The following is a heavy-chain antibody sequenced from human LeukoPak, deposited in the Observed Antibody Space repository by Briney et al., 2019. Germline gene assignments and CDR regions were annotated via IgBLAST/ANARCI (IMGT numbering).Heavy chain of an antibody. Sequence: GESLKISCKGSGYSFTSYWIGWVRQMPGKGLEWMGIIYPGDSDTRYSPSFQGQVTISADKSISTAYLQWSSLKASDTAMYYCARRQDVDTADDAFDIWGQGTMVTVSS. CDR3: ARRQDVDTADDAFDI. CDR2: IYPGDSDT. CDR1: GYSFTSYW. D-gene: IGHD5-18*01. J-gene: IGHJ3*02. V-gene: IGHV5-51*01.